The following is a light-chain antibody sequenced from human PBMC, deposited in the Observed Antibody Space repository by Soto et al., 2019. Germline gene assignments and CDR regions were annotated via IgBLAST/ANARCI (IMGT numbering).Light chain of an antibody. CDR1: SSDVGGYNY. CDR2: DVS. Sequence: QSALTQPASVSGSPGQSITISCTGTSSDVGGYNYVSWYQRHPGKAPKLMIYDVSNRPSGVSNRFSGSKSGNTASPTISGLQAEDEADYYCSSYTSSSTVVFGGGTKLTVL. J-gene: IGLJ2*01. V-gene: IGLV2-14*01. CDR3: SSYTSSSTVV.